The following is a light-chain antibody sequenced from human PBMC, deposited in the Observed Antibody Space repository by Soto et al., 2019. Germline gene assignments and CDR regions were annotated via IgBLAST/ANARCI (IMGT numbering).Light chain of an antibody. CDR2: HNN. Sequence: QSVLTQPPSVSGAPGQRVSISCTGSSSNIGAGYDVHWYEHLPGTAPKLLIYHNNNRPSGVPDRFSGSKSGTSASLAITGLQDEDEADYYCQSYDSSLSAVVFGGGTKLTVL. J-gene: IGLJ2*01. CDR3: QSYDSSLSAVV. V-gene: IGLV1-40*01. CDR1: SSNIGAGYD.